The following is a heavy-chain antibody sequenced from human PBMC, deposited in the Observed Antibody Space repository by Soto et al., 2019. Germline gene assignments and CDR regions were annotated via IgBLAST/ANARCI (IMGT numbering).Heavy chain of an antibody. D-gene: IGHD3-22*01. CDR2: ISPRSSYI. CDR1: RFTFSDYS. Sequence: GGSLRLSCAASRFTFSDYSLNWVRQAPGTGLEWVSSISPRSSYIHYADSVKGRFIISRDDAENALYLQMNSLRAEDTAVYYCGTLTKTYYDDSSGYSQDYWGQGTLVTVSS. J-gene: IGHJ4*02. V-gene: IGHV3-21*01. CDR3: GTLTKTYYDDSSGYSQDY.